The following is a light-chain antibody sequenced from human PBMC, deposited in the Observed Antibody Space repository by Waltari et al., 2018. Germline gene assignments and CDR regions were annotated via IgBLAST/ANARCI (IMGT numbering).Light chain of an antibody. CDR3: QHYVRLPST. V-gene: IGKV3-20*01. Sequence: EIVLTQSPGSMSSSPGERVTLSCRASQRVSRALAWYQQKPGQAPRLLIFGASNRATGIPDRFSGSGSETDFSLTISRLVPEDFAVYYCQHYVRLPSTFGRGTKVEIK. CDR2: GAS. CDR1: QRVSRA. J-gene: IGKJ1*01.